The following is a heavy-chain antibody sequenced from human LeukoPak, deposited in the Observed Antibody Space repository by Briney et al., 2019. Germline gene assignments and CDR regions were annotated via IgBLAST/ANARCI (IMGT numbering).Heavy chain of an antibody. V-gene: IGHV3-72*01. J-gene: IGHJ4*02. Sequence: QPGGSLRLSCAASGFTFGDHYMDWVRQAPGKGLEWVGRTRNKANSYTTEYAASVKGRFTISRDDSKNSLYLQMNSLKTEDTAVYYRARTFGGVIAYDYWGQGTLVTVSS. CDR1: GFTFGDHY. D-gene: IGHD3-16*02. CDR3: ARTFGGVIAYDY. CDR2: TRNKANSYTT.